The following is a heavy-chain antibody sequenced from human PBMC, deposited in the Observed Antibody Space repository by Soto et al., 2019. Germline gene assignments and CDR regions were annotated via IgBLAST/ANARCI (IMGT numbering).Heavy chain of an antibody. Sequence: QVQLVQSGSELKKPGASVKVSCKASGYTFTSYAMNWVRQAPGQGLEWMGWINTNTGNPTYAQGFTGRVVFSLETSVRTAYLHICSLKAEDTAVYYCARDLYSSGWYSDYYGMDVWGQRTTVTVSS. V-gene: IGHV7-4-1*01. CDR2: INTNTGNP. D-gene: IGHD6-19*01. CDR1: GYTFTSYA. J-gene: IGHJ6*02. CDR3: ARDLYSSGWYSDYYGMDV.